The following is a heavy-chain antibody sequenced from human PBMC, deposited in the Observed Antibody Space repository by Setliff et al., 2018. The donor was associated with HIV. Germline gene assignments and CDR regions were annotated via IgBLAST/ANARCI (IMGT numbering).Heavy chain of an antibody. V-gene: IGHV4-61*09. D-gene: IGHD2-2*03. J-gene: IGHJ4*02. Sequence: PSETLSLTCTVSGGSISSRSYYWSWIRQPAGKGLEWLGHIYASGVTKHNPSLKSRVTISVDTSRNQFSLRLNSVTAADTAVYYCATRGWIEGREVDYWGQGTLVTVSS. CDR3: ATRGWIEGREVDY. CDR2: IYASGVT. CDR1: GGSISSRSYY.